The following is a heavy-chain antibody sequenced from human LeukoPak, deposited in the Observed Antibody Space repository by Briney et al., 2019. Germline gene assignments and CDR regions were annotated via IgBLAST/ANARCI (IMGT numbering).Heavy chain of an antibody. CDR1: GFTFRDYY. V-gene: IGHV3-11*04. J-gene: IGHJ4*02. CDR3: ARDRLAARRLGNYFDY. Sequence: GGSLRLSCAASGFTFRDYYMSWIRQAPGKGLEWVSYISSSGSTIYYADSVKGRFTISRDNAKNSLYLQMNSLRAEDTAVYYCARDRLAARRLGNYFDYWGQGTLVTVSS. CDR2: ISSSGSTI. D-gene: IGHD6-6*01.